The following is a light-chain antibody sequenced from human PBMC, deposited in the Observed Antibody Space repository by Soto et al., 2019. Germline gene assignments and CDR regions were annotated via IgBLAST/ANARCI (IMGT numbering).Light chain of an antibody. Sequence: MLIKQSPDSLSVSPGEKVSLSCRASQSAISNLAWYQQKPGQTPRLLIYDASTRATDIPARFSGSGSGTDVSLTIIRLLSEYFAVYHCYQYYKRPLTCGGGTKVDIK. V-gene: IGKV3-15*01. J-gene: IGKJ4*01. CDR2: DAS. CDR1: QSAISN. CDR3: YQYYKRPLT.